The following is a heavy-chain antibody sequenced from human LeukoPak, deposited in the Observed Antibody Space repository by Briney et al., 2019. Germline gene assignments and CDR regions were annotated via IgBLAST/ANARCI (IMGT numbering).Heavy chain of an antibody. CDR2: IWYDGSNK. Sequence: PGRSLRLSCAASGFTFSSYGMHWVRQAPGKGLEWVAVIWYDGSNKYYADSVKGRFTISRDNSKNTLYLKMNSLRAEETVVYYCARDIEAAGPAYWGQGTLVTVPS. D-gene: IGHD6-13*01. CDR3: ARDIEAAGPAY. J-gene: IGHJ4*02. V-gene: IGHV3-33*01. CDR1: GFTFSSYG.